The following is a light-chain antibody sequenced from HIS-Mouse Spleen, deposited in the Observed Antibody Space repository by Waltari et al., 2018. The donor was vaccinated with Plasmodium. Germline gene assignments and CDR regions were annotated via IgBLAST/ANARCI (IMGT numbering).Light chain of an antibody. V-gene: IGKV3-20*01. CDR1: QSVSSSY. Sequence: EIVLTQSPGTLSLSPGERATLSCSASQSVSSSYLAWYQQKPGKAPRLLIYGASSRATGIPDRFSGSGSGTDFTLTISRLEPEDFAVYYCQQYGSSGTFGQGTKVEIK. J-gene: IGKJ1*01. CDR3: QQYGSSGT. CDR2: GAS.